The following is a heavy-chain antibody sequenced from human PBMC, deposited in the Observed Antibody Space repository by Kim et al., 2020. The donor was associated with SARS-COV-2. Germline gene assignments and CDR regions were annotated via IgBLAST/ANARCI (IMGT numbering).Heavy chain of an antibody. V-gene: IGHV4-31*03. D-gene: IGHD6-13*01. CDR3: ARRARVAAAGTGGYFDY. J-gene: IGHJ4*02. CDR2: IYYGGST. Sequence: SETLSLTCTVSGGSISSGGYYWSWIRQHPGKGLEWIGYIYYGGSTYYNPSLKSRVSISVDTSKNQFSLKLSSVTAADTAVYFCARRARVAAAGTGGYFDYWGQGTLVTVSS. CDR1: GGSISSGGYY.